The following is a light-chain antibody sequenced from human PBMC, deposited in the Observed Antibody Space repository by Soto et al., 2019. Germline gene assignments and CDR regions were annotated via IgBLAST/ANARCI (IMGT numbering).Light chain of an antibody. CDR2: EVS. J-gene: IGLJ1*01. V-gene: IGLV2-14*01. Sequence: QSSLTQPASLSGSPGQSITISCTGTSSDVGGYNYVSWYQQHPGKAPKLLIYEVSDRPSGVPSRFSGSKPGNTASLTISGLQAEDEADYYCSSYTSSSTRVFGTGTKVTVL. CDR1: SSDVGGYNY. CDR3: SSYTSSSTRV.